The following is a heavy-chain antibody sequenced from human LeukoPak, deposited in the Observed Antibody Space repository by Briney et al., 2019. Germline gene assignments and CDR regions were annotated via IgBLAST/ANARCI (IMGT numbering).Heavy chain of an antibody. J-gene: IGHJ6*03. CDR1: GFAFSYYY. V-gene: IGHV3-23*01. CDR3: AKGDFYGSGRDYYYYMDV. CDR2: ISGSGGRT. D-gene: IGHD3-10*01. Sequence: GGSLRLSCAASGFAFSYYYMSWVRQAPGKGLEWVSAISGSGGRTYYADSVKGRFTISRDNSKNTLYLQMNSLRAEDTAVYNCAKGDFYGSGRDYYYYMDVWGKGTTVTISS.